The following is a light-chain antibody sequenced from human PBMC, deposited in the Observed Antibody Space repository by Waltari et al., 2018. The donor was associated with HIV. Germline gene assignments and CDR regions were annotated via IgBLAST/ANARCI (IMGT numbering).Light chain of an antibody. CDR1: SSNIGAGYD. CDR3: GTWDSSLSSVV. CDR2: GNN. Sequence: QSVLTQPPSVSGAPGQRVTISCTGSSSNIGAGYDVHWYQQLPGTAPKLLLYGNNKRPSWIPDRFSCSKSGTSATLVITGLQTGDEADYYCGTWDSSLSSVVFGGGTKLAVL. J-gene: IGLJ2*01. V-gene: IGLV1-40*01.